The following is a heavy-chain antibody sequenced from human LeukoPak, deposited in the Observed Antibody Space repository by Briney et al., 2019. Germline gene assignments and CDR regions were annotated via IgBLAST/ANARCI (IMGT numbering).Heavy chain of an antibody. V-gene: IGHV4-61*02. J-gene: IGHJ6*03. D-gene: IGHD4-11*01. CDR1: GGSIGSGTYY. CDR3: VRVPTTVDNYYMDV. Sequence: SETLSLTCTVSGGSIGSGTYYWTWLRQPAGKGLEWIGRFYTGGSTNYNPSFRSRVSISLDMSKNQFSLKMSSVTAADTAVYYCVRVPTTVDNYYMDVWGKGTTVTVSS. CDR2: FYTGGST.